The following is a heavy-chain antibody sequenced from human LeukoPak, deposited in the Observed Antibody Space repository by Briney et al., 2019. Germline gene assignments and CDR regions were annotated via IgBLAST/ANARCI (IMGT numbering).Heavy chain of an antibody. V-gene: IGHV1-18*01. D-gene: IGHD2-2*01. Sequence: ASVKVSXKASGYTYTTYGITWVRQAPGQGLEWMRWISAYNGNTNYAQKFQGRLTITTDTTTRTAYMELRSLRFDDTAVYYCARQVACSSIRCPIDYWGQGTLVTVSS. CDR2: ISAYNGNT. CDR3: ARQVACSSIRCPIDY. CDR1: GYTYTTYG. J-gene: IGHJ4*02.